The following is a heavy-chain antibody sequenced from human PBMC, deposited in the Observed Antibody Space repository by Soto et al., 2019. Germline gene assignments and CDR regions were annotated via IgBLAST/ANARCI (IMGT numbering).Heavy chain of an antibody. CDR3: GKSYFFSWYDP. V-gene: IGHV3-23*01. CDR2: VSSSADAT. D-gene: IGHD3-10*01. J-gene: IGHJ5*02. Sequence: EVQLLESGGGLVQPGGSLRLSCAASGFIFSSYDMAWVRQAPGKGLEWVSTVSSSADATQYADSVKGRFTISRDNSKNKLYLEMNNLGDQDPATYYCGKSYFFSWYDPWGQGTLVTVSS. CDR1: GFIFSSYD.